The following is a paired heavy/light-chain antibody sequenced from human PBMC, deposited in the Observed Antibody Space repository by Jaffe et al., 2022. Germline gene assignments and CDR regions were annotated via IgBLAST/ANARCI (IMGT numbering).Light chain of an antibody. CDR2: NTD. Sequence: QTVVTQEPSFSVSPGGTVTLTCGLRSGSVSTSHYPSWYQQTPGQAPRTLIYNTDTRSSGVPDRFSGSILGNKAALTITGAQADDESDYYCVLYMGTGSWVFGGGTKLTVL. J-gene: IGLJ3*02. CDR3: VLYMGTGSWV. V-gene: IGLV8-61*01. CDR1: SGSVSTSHY.
Heavy chain of an antibody. V-gene: IGHV3-30*18. Sequence: QVQLVESGGGVVQPGRSLRLSCAASGFTFNRYGIHWVRQAPGKGLEWVALISYDGSNEYYADSVKGRFTLSRDNSKNTLYLQMNSLRAEDTAMYYCAKRGGGNDLKYLDYWGQGTLVTVSS. CDR3: AKRGGGNDLKYLDY. CDR1: GFTFNRYG. D-gene: IGHD3-16*01. CDR2: ISYDGSNE. J-gene: IGHJ4*02.